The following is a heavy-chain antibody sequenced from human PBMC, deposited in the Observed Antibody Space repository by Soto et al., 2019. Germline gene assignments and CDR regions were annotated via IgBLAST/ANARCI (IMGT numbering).Heavy chain of an antibody. CDR3: AKDSQIVESRDTYCGGDCYSTGAFDI. V-gene: IGHV3-30*18. CDR2: ISYDGGNK. Sequence: PGGSLRLSCAASGFTFSSYGMHWVRQAPGKGLEWVAVISYDGGNKYYADSVKGRFTISRDNSKNTLYLQMNSLRAEDTAVYYCAKDSQIVESRDTYCGGDCYSTGAFDIWGQGTMVTVSS. D-gene: IGHD2-21*02. J-gene: IGHJ3*02. CDR1: GFTFSSYG.